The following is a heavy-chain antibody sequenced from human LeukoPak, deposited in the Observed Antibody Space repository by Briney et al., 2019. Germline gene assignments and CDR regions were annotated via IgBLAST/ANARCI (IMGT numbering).Heavy chain of an antibody. CDR1: GFTFSIYE. Sequence: GGSLRLSCAASGFTFSIYEMHWVRQAPGKGLDWVSYFSTSGTSIYYADSVKGRFTISRDNSKNTLYLQMNSLRAEDTAVYYCARVKYSGYPDAFDIWGQGTMVTVSS. V-gene: IGHV3-48*03. D-gene: IGHD5-12*01. CDR2: FSTSGTSI. CDR3: ARVKYSGYPDAFDI. J-gene: IGHJ3*02.